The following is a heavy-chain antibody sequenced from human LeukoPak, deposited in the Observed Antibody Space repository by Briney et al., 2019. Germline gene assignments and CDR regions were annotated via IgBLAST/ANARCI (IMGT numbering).Heavy chain of an antibody. Sequence: KPSETLSLTCAVYGVSFSGYYWSWIRQPPGKGLEWIGEINHSGSTNYNPSLKSRVTISVDTSKNQFSLKLSSVTAADTAVYYCARSGYPLDYWGQGTLVTVSS. D-gene: IGHD3-3*01. CDR1: GVSFSGYY. J-gene: IGHJ4*02. CDR2: INHSGST. V-gene: IGHV4-34*01. CDR3: ARSGYPLDY.